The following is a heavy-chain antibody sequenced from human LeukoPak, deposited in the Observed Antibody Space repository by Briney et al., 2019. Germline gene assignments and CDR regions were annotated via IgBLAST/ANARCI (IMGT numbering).Heavy chain of an antibody. CDR3: ARVPGPYTTSRFDY. CDR2: IDPDSGGT. D-gene: IGHD2-2*02. V-gene: IGHV1-2*02. J-gene: IGHJ4*02. Sequence: ASVRVSCKTSGYTFTGYYLHWVRQAPGQGLEWMGRIDPDSGGTHYAQKFQVRVTVTRDTSITTVYMELSGLTSDDTAVYYCARVPGPYTTSRFDYWGQGTLVTVSS. CDR1: GYTFTGYY.